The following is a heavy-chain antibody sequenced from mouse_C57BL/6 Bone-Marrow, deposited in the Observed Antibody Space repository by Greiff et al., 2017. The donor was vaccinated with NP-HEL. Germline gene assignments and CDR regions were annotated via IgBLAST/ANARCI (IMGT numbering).Heavy chain of an antibody. Sequence: QVQLKESGPELVKPGASVKISCKASGYSFTSYYIHWVKQRPGQGLEWIGWIYPGSGYTKYNEKFKGKATLTADTSSSTAYMQLSSLTSEDSAVYYCARVGYYEDAMDYWGQGTSVTVSS. CDR1: GYSFTSYY. J-gene: IGHJ4*01. CDR2: IYPGSGYT. D-gene: IGHD2-3*01. CDR3: ARVGYYEDAMDY. V-gene: IGHV1-66*01.